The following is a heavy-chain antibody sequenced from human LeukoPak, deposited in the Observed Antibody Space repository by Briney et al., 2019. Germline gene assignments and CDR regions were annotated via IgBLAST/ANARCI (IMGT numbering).Heavy chain of an antibody. CDR2: IYYTGST. CDR1: GASIRSSY. V-gene: IGHV4-59*08. J-gene: IGHJ5*02. Sequence: PSETLSLTCTVSGASIRSSYWSCLRQPPGKGLEWIGYIYYTGSTNSNPSLKSRVTVSLDTSKNQFSLKLSSMTAADTAVYYCARLDRSGYEMGGTWFDPWGQGTLVTVSS. CDR3: ARLDRSGYEMGGTWFDP. D-gene: IGHD3-22*01.